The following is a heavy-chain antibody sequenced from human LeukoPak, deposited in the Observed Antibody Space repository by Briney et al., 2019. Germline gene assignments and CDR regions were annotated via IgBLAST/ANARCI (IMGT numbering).Heavy chain of an antibody. CDR3: ARGALYDSSGYYPEDFDY. J-gene: IGHJ4*02. D-gene: IGHD3-22*01. Sequence: GASVTVSFKASGYTFTSYDINWVRQATGQGLEWMGWMNPNSGNTGYAQKFQGRVTMTRNTSISTAYMELSSLRSEDTAVYYCARGALYDSSGYYPEDFDYWGQGTLVTVSS. CDR2: MNPNSGNT. CDR1: GYTFTSYD. V-gene: IGHV1-8*01.